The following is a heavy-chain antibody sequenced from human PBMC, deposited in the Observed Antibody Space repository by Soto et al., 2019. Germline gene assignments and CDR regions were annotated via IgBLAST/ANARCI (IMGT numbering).Heavy chain of an antibody. CDR3: ARGRAHIVVVTAILNWFDP. CDR1: GGTFSSYA. CDR2: IIPIFGTA. Sequence: SVKVSCKASGGTFSSYAISWVRQAPGQGLEWMGGIIPIFGTANYAQKFQGRVTITADESTSTAYMELSSLRSEDTAVYYCARGRAHIVVVTAILNWFDPWGQGTLVTVSS. V-gene: IGHV1-69*13. J-gene: IGHJ5*02. D-gene: IGHD2-21*02.